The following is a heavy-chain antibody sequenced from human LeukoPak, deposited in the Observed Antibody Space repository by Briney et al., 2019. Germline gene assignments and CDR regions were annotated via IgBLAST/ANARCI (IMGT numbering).Heavy chain of an antibody. CDR2: ISYSGST. CDR3: ARDGRAGSLFAS. D-gene: IGHD6-19*01. CDR1: GGSISGYY. Sequence: SETLSLTCTVSGGSISGYYWSWIRQPPGKGLEWVGYISYSGSTNYNPSLNSRVTISVDTSKNQFSLKLSSVTAADTAVYYCARDGRAGSLFASWGQGTLVTVSS. J-gene: IGHJ4*02. V-gene: IGHV4-59*01.